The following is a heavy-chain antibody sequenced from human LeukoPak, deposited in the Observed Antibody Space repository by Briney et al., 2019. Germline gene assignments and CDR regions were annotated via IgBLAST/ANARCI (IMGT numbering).Heavy chain of an antibody. CDR1: GGSFIGYY. CDR3: AKSRDLEGGTYYNLDY. Sequence: SETLSLTRAVYGGSFIGYYWSWIRQPPGKGLEWIGEINHSGGANYNPSLKSRVTISADTSKSQFSLKLGSVTAADTAVYSCAKSRDLEGGTYYNLDYWGQGTLVTVSS. CDR2: INHSGGA. J-gene: IGHJ4*02. V-gene: IGHV4-34*01. D-gene: IGHD1-26*01.